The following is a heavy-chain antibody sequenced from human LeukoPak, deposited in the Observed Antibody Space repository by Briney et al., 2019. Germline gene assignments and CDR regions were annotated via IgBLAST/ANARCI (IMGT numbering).Heavy chain of an antibody. D-gene: IGHD2-8*01. J-gene: IGHJ4*02. CDR1: GGTFSSYA. CDR3: ARVPVGQYCTNGVCYVIDY. V-gene: IGHV1-69*01. Sequence: EASVKVSCKASGGTFSSYAISWVRQAPGQGLEWMGGIIPIFGTANYAQKFQGRVTITADESTSTAYMELSSLRSEDTAVYYCARVPVGQYCTNGVCYVIDYWGQGTLVTVSS. CDR2: IIPIFGTA.